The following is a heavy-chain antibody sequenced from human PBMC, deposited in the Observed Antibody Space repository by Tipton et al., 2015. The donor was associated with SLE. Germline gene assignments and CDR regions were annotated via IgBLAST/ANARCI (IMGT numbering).Heavy chain of an antibody. CDR3: ARVRTVTTVIFDY. Sequence: TLSLTCTVSGGSISSSSYYWGWIRQPPGKGLEWIGSIYYSGSTYYNPSLKSRVTISVDTSKNQFSLKLSSVTAADTAVYYCARVRTVTTVIFDYWGQGTLVTVSS. CDR1: GGSISSSSYY. V-gene: IGHV4-39*07. CDR2: IYYSGST. J-gene: IGHJ4*02. D-gene: IGHD4-11*01.